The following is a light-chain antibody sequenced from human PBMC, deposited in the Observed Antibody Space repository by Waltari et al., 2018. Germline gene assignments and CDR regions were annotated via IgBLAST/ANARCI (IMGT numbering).Light chain of an antibody. CDR2: KAS. CDR1: QGISNW. Sequence: DIQMTQSPSTLSASVGDRVTITCRASQGISNWLAWYQQKPGKAPTLVIYKASTLQSGVPSRFSGSGSGTEFTLTISSLQPDDSATYYCQQYNSYSTFGPGTKVEIK. CDR3: QQYNSYST. J-gene: IGKJ1*01. V-gene: IGKV1-5*03.